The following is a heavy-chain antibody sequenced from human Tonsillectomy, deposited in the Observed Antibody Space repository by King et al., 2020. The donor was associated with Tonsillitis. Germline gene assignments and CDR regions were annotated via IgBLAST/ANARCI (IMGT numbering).Heavy chain of an antibody. CDR1: GLSVTTGGVG. V-gene: IGHV2-5*02. D-gene: IGHD3-16*01. J-gene: IGHJ4*02. CDR3: ARTGGPYFDS. CDR2: IYWDDTE. Sequence: TLKESGPTLVKPTQTLTLTCTVSGLSVTTGGVGVGWIRQPPGKALEWLALIYWDDTEYYRPSLKNRLNITKDNSKNQVVLTITNMDPVDTATYYCARTGGPYFDSWGQGTLVIVSS.